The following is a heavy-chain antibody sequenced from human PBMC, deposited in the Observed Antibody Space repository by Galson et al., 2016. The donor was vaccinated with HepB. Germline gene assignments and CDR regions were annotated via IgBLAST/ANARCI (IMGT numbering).Heavy chain of an antibody. D-gene: IGHD2/OR15-2a*01. V-gene: IGHV3-30*18. Sequence: SLRLSCAASGFTFSNYGMHWVRQAPAKGLEWVAADSMDGRRKFYADSVKGRFTISRDNSNNMLLLQMSSLRADDTAVYYCAKRHEYCPAVGCSVDYWGQGTLVSVSS. CDR3: AKRHEYCPAVGCSVDY. CDR2: DSMDGRRK. CDR1: GFTFSNYG. J-gene: IGHJ4*02.